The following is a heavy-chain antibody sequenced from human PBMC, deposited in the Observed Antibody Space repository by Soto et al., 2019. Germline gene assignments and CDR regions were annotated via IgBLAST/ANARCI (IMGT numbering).Heavy chain of an antibody. CDR3: AKGAVAGTPTSYYYYGMDV. CDR2: IIPIFGKV. CDR1: GGTFRSYA. V-gene: IGHV1-69*12. Sequence: QVQLLQSGAEVKKPGSSVRVSCEASGGTFRSYAISWVRQAPGQGLEWMGEIIPIFGKVNYAQKFQGRVTITADESTTTVYAALRSLPSEDTAVYYCAKGAVAGTPTSYYYYGMDVWGQGTTVTVS. D-gene: IGHD6-19*01. J-gene: IGHJ6*02.